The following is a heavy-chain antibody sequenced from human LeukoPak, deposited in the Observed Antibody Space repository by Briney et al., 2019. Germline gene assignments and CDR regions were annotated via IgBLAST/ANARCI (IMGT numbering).Heavy chain of an antibody. CDR1: GFTVSSNY. J-gene: IGHJ4*02. V-gene: IGHV3-53*01. CDR2: IYSGGST. CDR3: ARGYYYGSGSYYNQARDY. Sequence: GGSLRLSCAASGFTVSSNYMSWVRQAPGKGLEWVAVIYSGGSTYYEASVKGRFTISRDNSKNKLYLQMNTLTAEDTAVYYCARGYYYGSGSYYNQARDYWGQGTLVTVSS. D-gene: IGHD3-10*01.